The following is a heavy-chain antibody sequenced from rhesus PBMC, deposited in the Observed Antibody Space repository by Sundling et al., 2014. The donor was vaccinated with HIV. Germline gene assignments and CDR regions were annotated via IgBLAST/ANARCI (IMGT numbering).Heavy chain of an antibody. J-gene: IGHJ4*01. CDR3: ARDSYY. D-gene: IGHD1-1-1*01. CDR2: IYGSSTST. CDR1: GGSISDSYR. V-gene: IGHV4S10*01. Sequence: QVQLQESGPGVVKPSETLSLTCAVSGGSISDSYRWSWIRQPPGKGLEWIGSIYGSSTSTNYNPSLKSRVTISKDTSKNQFSLKLSFVTAADTAVYYCARDSYYWGQGVLVTVVL.